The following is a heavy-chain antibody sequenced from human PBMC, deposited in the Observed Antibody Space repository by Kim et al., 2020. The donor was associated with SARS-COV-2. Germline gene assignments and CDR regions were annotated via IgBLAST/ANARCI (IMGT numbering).Heavy chain of an antibody. CDR3: TRVPPYSNSWWDAFDI. D-gene: IGHD6-13*01. Sequence: GGSLRLSCAASVFTFSDSAMYWVRQASGKGLEWVGRVRSKTNNYATAYAASVEVRFTISRDDSKNTAYLQMNSLKTEDTAIYYCTRVPPYSNSWWDAFDIWGQGTMVTVSS. J-gene: IGHJ3*02. CDR2: VRSKTNNYAT. V-gene: IGHV3-73*01. CDR1: VFTFSDSA.